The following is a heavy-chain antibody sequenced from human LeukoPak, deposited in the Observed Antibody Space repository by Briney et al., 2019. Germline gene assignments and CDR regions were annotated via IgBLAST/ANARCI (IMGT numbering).Heavy chain of an antibody. J-gene: IGHJ5*02. CDR1: GYSISSGYY. Sequence: SETLSLTCTVSGYSISSGYYWGWIRQPPGKGLEWIGNIYHSGSTFYNPSLKSRVTISVDTSKNQFSLKLSSVTAADTAVYYCAGTNWNPSWGQGTLVTVSS. D-gene: IGHD1-1*01. V-gene: IGHV4-38-2*02. CDR2: IYHSGST. CDR3: AGTNWNPS.